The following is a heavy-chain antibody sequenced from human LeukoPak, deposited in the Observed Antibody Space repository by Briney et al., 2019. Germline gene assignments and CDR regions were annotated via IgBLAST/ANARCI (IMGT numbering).Heavy chain of an antibody. J-gene: IGHJ6*03. CDR1: GFTFDNYG. D-gene: IGHD4/OR15-4a*01. V-gene: IGHV3-20*04. Sequence: GGSLRLSCAASGFTFDNYGINWVRQAPGKGLEWVSRIHWNGGRTGYADSVKGRFTISRDNAKNSLYLQMNSLRVEDTALYYCAREVLDYYYYYMDVWGKGTTVTVSS. CDR2: IHWNGGRT. CDR3: AREVLDYYYYYMDV.